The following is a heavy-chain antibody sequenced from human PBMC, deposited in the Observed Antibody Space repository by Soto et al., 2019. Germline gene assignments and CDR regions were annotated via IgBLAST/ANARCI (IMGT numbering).Heavy chain of an antibody. CDR2: SSAYNGNT. CDR3: ARYLPACDLLTGYYSTSLGGPCHY. CDR1: GYTFTSYG. J-gene: IGHJ4*02. D-gene: IGHD3-9*01. Sequence: QVQLVQSGAEVKKPGASVKVSCKASGYTFTSYGISWVRQAPGQGLEWMGWSSAYNGNTKYAQKLQGRVTTTTDSSTSTAYMELRSLRSDDTAVYYCARYLPACDLLTGYYSTSLGGPCHYWGQGTLITVSS. V-gene: IGHV1-18*01.